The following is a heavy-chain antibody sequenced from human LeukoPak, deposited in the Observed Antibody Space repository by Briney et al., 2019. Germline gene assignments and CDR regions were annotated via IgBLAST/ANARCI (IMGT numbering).Heavy chain of an antibody. D-gene: IGHD3-3*01. CDR3: ASMRYYDSWSGQPNWFDP. Sequence: PSETLSLTCTVSGGSISSSSYYWGWIRQPPGKGLEWIGSIYYSGSTYYNPSLKSRVTISVDTSKNQFSLKLSSVTAADTAVYYCASMRYYDSWSGQPNWFDPWGQGTLVTVSS. CDR2: IYYSGST. CDR1: GGSISSSSYY. J-gene: IGHJ5*02. V-gene: IGHV4-39*07.